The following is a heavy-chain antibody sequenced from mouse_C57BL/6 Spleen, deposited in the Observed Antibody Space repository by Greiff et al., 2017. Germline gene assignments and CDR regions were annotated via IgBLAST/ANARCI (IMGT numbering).Heavy chain of an antibody. CDR2: INPNNGGT. D-gene: IGHD2-4*01. J-gene: IGHJ2*01. CDR3: ARGDYDGYYFDY. CDR1: GYTFTDYN. Sequence: EVQLQESGPELVKPGASVKIPCKASGYTFTDYNMDWVKQSHGKSLEWIGDINPNNGGTIYNQKFKGKATLTVDKSSSTAYMELRSLTSEDTAVYYCARGDYDGYYFDYWGQGTTLTVSS. V-gene: IGHV1-18*01.